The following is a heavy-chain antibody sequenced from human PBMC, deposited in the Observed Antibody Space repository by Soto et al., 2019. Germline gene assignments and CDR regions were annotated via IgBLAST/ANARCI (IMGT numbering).Heavy chain of an antibody. J-gene: IGHJ6*03. D-gene: IGHD6-25*01. CDR2: IWYDGSNK. CDR3: ARDPAAIGIRYYDYMDV. Sequence: QVQLVESGGGVVQPGRSLRLSCAASGFTFSSYGMHWVRQAPGKGLEWVAVIWYDGSNKYYADSVKGRFTISRDNSKNKLYLQMNSLRAEDTAVYYCARDPAAIGIRYYDYMDVWGKGTTVTVSS. V-gene: IGHV3-33*01. CDR1: GFTFSSYG.